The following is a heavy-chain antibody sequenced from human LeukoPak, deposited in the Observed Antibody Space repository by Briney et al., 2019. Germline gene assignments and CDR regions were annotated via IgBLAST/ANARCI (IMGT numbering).Heavy chain of an antibody. CDR3: ARLSLYYYDSSGYFGPSGAFDI. J-gene: IGHJ3*02. D-gene: IGHD3-22*01. V-gene: IGHV4-59*01. CDR2: IHYSGST. Sequence: SETLSLTCTVSGGSISSYYWGWIRQPPGKGLEWIANIHYSGSTNYNPSLKSRVTISKDTSKNQFSLKLPSVSAADTAVYYCARLSLYYYDSSGYFGPSGAFDIWGQGTMVTVSS. CDR1: GGSISSYY.